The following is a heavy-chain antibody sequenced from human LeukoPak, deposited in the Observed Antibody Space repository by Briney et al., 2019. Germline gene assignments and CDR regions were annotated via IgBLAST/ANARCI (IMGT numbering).Heavy chain of an antibody. D-gene: IGHD2-21*01. J-gene: IGHJ5*02. V-gene: IGHV1-18*01. CDR3: ARGDWFDP. CDR1: GYTFTSYD. CDR2: VRGYNGNT. Sequence: ASVKVSCKASGYTFTSYDINWVRQAPGQGLEWMGWVRGYNGNTNYAQKFEGRVAMTTDTSSSTAYMELRSLRSDDTAIYYCARGDWFDPWGQGTLVTVSS.